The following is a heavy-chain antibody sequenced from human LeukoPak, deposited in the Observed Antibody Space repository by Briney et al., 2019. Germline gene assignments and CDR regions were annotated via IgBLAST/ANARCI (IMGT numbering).Heavy chain of an antibody. V-gene: IGHV3-23*01. CDR3: ARDPSLGYSYGPVGVYFDY. J-gene: IGHJ4*02. D-gene: IGHD5-18*01. CDR2: ISSSSGST. Sequence: GGSLRLSCAASGFTFSSYGMTWVRQAPGKGLEWVSTISSSSGSTYYADAVKGRFTFSRDNSKNTLYLQMNSLKAEDTALYYCARDPSLGYSYGPVGVYFDYWGQGTLVTVSS. CDR1: GFTFSSYG.